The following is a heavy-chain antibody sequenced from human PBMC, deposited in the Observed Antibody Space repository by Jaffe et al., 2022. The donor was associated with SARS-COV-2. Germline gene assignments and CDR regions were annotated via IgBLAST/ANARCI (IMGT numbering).Heavy chain of an antibody. CDR2: ISSSSSYI. V-gene: IGHV3-21*01. D-gene: IGHD6-13*01. J-gene: IGHJ4*02. CDR1: GFTFSSYS. Sequence: EVQLVESGGGLVKPGGSLRLSCAASGFTFSSYSMNWVRQAPGKGLEWVSSISSSSSYIYYADSVKGRFTISRDNAKNSLYLQMNSLRAEDTAVYYCARDDYRIAAAGTFDYWGQGTLVTVSS. CDR3: ARDDYRIAAAGTFDY.